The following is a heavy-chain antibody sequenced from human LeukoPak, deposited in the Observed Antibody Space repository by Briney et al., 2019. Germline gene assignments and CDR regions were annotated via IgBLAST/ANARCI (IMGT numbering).Heavy chain of an antibody. J-gene: IGHJ3*02. D-gene: IGHD2-2*01. CDR3: AKIRYCSSTSCYLHAFDI. Sequence: GGSLRLSRAASGFTFSSYAMHWVRQTPGKGLEWVAFIRYDGSNKYYADSVKGRFTISRDNSKSTLFLQMNSLRAEDTAVYYCAKIRYCSSTSCYLHAFDIWGQGTMVTVSS. V-gene: IGHV3-30*02. CDR2: IRYDGSNK. CDR1: GFTFSSYA.